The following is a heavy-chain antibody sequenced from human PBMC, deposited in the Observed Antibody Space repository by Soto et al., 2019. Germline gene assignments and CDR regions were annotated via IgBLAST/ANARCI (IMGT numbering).Heavy chain of an antibody. Sequence: QVRLHESGPGLVKPSETLSLTCTVSTDSFHDYYWSWIRQPPGQGLAWIGSIYHTGTTHYNPSRESRVSISVDTSKIQFSLSLSSVTAADTAVYYCARDVGIHDAFDIWGQGTLVTVSS. V-gene: IGHV4-59*13. CDR1: TDSFHDYY. J-gene: IGHJ3*02. D-gene: IGHD5-18*01. CDR3: ARDVGIHDAFDI. CDR2: IYHTGTT.